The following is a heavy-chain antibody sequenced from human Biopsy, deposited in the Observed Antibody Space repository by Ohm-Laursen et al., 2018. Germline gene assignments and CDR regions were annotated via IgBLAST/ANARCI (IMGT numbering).Heavy chain of an antibody. CDR1: GGSIRSDY. J-gene: IGHJ3*01. V-gene: IGHV4-59*01. D-gene: IGHD3-3*01. Sequence: SETLSLTWTVSGGSIRSDYWSWIRQSPRKGLEWIGHISGRGAINYNPSLRGRVTISVDTSKNQFSLKLSSVTAADTAVFFCARLYRLDDYWNDDPPDAFDVWGQGTMVTVSS. CDR2: ISGRGAI. CDR3: ARLYRLDDYWNDDPPDAFDV.